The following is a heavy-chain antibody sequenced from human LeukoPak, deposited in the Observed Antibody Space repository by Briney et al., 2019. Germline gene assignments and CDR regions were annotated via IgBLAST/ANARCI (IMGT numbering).Heavy chain of an antibody. CDR1: GFTFSIYS. CDR2: ITSSSRYT. Sequence: PGGSLRLSCAASGFTFSIYSMNWVRQAPGKGLEWVSSITSSSRYTYYADSVKGRFTISRDNAKNSLSLQMNSLRAEDTAVYYCARVIFGSSWYYGSGSYQNHYYFDYWGQGTLVTVSS. V-gene: IGHV3-21*01. CDR3: ARVIFGSSWYYGSGSYQNHYYFDY. D-gene: IGHD3-10*01. J-gene: IGHJ4*02.